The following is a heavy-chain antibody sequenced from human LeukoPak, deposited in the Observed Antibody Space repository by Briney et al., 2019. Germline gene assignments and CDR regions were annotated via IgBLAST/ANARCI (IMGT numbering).Heavy chain of an antibody. J-gene: IGHJ4*02. Sequence: GGSLRLSCAASGFTFSRYGMHWVRQAPGKGLEWVAVIWFDGSNKYYADSVKGRFTISRDNSKNTLYLQVNSLRAEDTAVFYCARANAPSYTVFGGVFDFWGQGTLVTVSS. D-gene: IGHD3-3*01. CDR2: IWFDGSNK. V-gene: IGHV3-30*19. CDR3: ARANAPSYTVFGGVFDF. CDR1: GFTFSRYG.